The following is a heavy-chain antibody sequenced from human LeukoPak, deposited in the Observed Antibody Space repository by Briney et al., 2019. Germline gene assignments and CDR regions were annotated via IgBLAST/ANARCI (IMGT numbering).Heavy chain of an antibody. CDR2: ISYDGDKK. J-gene: IGHJ4*02. CDR3: ARDRPNSSSWSNPIGY. Sequence: GGSLRLSCEASGFTFDSYPIHWVRQAPGKGLEWVAVISYDGDKKYYADSVKGRFIISRDNSKNTLYLQMNSLRADDTAVYYCARDRPNSSSWSNPIGYWGQGTLVTVSS. V-gene: IGHV3-30*14. CDR1: GFTFDSYP. D-gene: IGHD6-13*01.